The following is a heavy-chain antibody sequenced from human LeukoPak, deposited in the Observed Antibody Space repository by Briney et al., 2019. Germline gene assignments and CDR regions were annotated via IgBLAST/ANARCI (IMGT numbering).Heavy chain of an antibody. V-gene: IGHV4-31*03. CDR2: IYYSGST. J-gene: IGHJ5*02. CDR1: GGSISSGGYY. Sequence: SETLSLTCTVSGGSISSGGYYWSWIRPHPGKGLEWIGYIYYSGSTYYNPSLKSRVTISVDTSKNQFSLKLSSVTAADTAVYFCARVLRLELRGYWFGPRGLGTLVTVSS. CDR3: ARVLRLELRGYWFGP. D-gene: IGHD1-7*01.